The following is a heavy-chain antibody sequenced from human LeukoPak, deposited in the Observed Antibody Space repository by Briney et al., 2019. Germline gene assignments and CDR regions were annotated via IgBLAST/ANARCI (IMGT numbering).Heavy chain of an antibody. CDR2: IIPIFGTA. CDR1: GGTFSSYA. CDR3: ARRGYYDSSGYYDFDY. J-gene: IGHJ4*02. V-gene: IGHV1-69*13. Sequence: SVNASCKASGGTFSSYAISWVRQAPGQGLEWMGGIIPIFGTANYAQKFQGRVTITADESTSTAYMELSSLRSEDTAVYYCARRGYYDSSGYYDFDYWGQGTLVTVSS. D-gene: IGHD3-22*01.